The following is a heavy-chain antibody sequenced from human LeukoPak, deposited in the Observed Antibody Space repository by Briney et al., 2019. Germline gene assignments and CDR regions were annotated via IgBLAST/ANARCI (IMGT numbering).Heavy chain of an antibody. CDR1: GGSISSYY. Sequence: KSSETLSLTCTVSGGSISSYYWSRIRQPPGKGLEWIGYIYYSGSTNYNPSLKSRVTISVDTSKNQFSLKLSSVTAADTAVYYCASLFGGVIAFDYWGQGTLVTVSS. V-gene: IGHV4-59*01. J-gene: IGHJ4*02. CDR3: ASLFGGVIAFDY. CDR2: IYYSGST. D-gene: IGHD3-16*01.